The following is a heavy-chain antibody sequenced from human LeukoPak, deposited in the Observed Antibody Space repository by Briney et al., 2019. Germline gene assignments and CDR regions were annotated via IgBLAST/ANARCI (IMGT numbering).Heavy chain of an antibody. V-gene: IGHV4-30-4*01. Sequence: SQTLSLTCTVSGGSISSGDYYWSWIRQPPGKGLEWIGYIYYSGSTYYNPSLKSRVTISVDTSKNQFSLKLSSVTAANAAVYYCARDGDGYGMDVWGQGTTVTVSS. D-gene: IGHD5-24*01. CDR2: IYYSGST. CDR3: ARDGDGYGMDV. J-gene: IGHJ6*02. CDR1: GGSISSGDYY.